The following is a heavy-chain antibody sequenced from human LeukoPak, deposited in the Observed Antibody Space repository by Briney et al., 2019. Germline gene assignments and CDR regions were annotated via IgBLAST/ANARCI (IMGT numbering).Heavy chain of an antibody. CDR2: IYYSGST. V-gene: IGHV4-59*01. CDR3: ARGVSSWYYYDSSGEGPDAFDI. Sequence: SETLSLTCTVSGASISSYCWSWIRQPPGKGLEWLGYIYYSGSTNYNPSLKSRVTVSVDTSKNQFCMKLSSVTAADTAVYYCARGVSSWYYYDSSGEGPDAFDIWGQGTMVTVSS. J-gene: IGHJ3*02. D-gene: IGHD3-22*01. CDR1: GASISSYC.